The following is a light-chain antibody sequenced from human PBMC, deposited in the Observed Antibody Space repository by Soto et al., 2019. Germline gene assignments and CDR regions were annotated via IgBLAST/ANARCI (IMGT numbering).Light chain of an antibody. V-gene: IGKV3-15*01. CDR2: GAS. CDR3: QHYNNWPLGT. CDR1: KTVGDN. J-gene: IGKJ1*01. Sequence: ETAMTQSPVTLSLSPGERATLSCRASKTVGDNFACYRQKPGQPPILLFYGASTRSPVVPARFSGSGSATVFILTLFSLQYEDFGFYYCQHYNNWPLGTFGQGTRVEI.